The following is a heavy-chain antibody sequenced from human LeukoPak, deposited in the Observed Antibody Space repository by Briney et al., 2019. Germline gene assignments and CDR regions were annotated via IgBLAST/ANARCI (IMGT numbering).Heavy chain of an antibody. D-gene: IGHD1-26*01. CDR1: GHTSTTYA. V-gene: IGHV1-3*01. J-gene: IGHJ4*02. CDR2: INAGNGNI. Sequence: ASVKVSCKASGHTSTTYAIHWVRQAPGQGLEWMGWINAGNGNIKYSQKFQGRVTITADESTSTAYMELSSLRSEDTAVYYCARDLGYSGSYTNDYWGQGTLVTVSS. CDR3: ARDLGYSGSYTNDY.